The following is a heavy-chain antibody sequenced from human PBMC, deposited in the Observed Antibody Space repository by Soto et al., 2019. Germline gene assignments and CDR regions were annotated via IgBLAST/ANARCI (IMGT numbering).Heavy chain of an antibody. J-gene: IGHJ5*01. CDR1: GFSVSGWY. CDR2: LKDRSQNYAT. Sequence: EVQLVESGGGLVQPGGSARLSCAASGFSVSGWYMDWVRQAPGKGLEWVARLKDRSQNYATEYAASVKGRFTVSRHAAQNSMYLQMNSLKIDDTAVYYCAREGDARWLDSWGQGTLVTGS. D-gene: IGHD1-26*01. CDR3: AREGDARWLDS. V-gene: IGHV3-72*01.